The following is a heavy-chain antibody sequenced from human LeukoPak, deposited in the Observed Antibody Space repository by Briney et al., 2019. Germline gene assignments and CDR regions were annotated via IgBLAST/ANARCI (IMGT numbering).Heavy chain of an antibody. V-gene: IGHV4-4*07. CDR1: GGSISSYY. CDR3: ARLYGSESYSQYYYYGMDV. Sequence: SETLSLTCTVSGGSISSYYWSWIRQPAGKGLEWIGRIYTSGSTNYNPSLKSRVTISVDTSKNQFSLRLSSVTAADTAVYYCARLYGSESYSQYYYYGMDVWGQGTTVTVSS. D-gene: IGHD3-10*01. J-gene: IGHJ6*02. CDR2: IYTSGST.